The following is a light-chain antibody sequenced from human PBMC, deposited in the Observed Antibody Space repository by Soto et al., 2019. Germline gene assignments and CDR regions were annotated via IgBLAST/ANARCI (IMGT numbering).Light chain of an antibody. J-gene: IGLJ3*02. CDR2: FNN. Sequence: QSVLTQPPSASGTPGQRVTISCSGSISNIGSNSVNWYQQLPGTAPKLLIYFNNQRPSEVPDRFSGSKSGTSASLAISGLQSEDEADYYCAGWDDSLNGWVFGGGTTLTVL. V-gene: IGLV1-44*01. CDR3: AGWDDSLNGWV. CDR1: ISNIGSNS.